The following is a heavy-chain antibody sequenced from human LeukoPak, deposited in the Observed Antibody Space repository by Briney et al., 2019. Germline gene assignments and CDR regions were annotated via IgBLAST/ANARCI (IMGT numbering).Heavy chain of an antibody. D-gene: IGHD5-18*01. CDR1: GYTFTGYY. CDR3: ARGGIQLYLRCFDY. V-gene: IGHV1-2*02. J-gene: IGHJ4*02. Sequence: ASVKVSCKASGYTFTGYYMHWVRQAPGQGLEWMGWINPNSGGTNYAQKFQGRVTMTRDTSTSTVYMELSSLRSEDTAVYYCARGGIQLYLRCFDYWGQGTLVTVSS. CDR2: INPNSGGT.